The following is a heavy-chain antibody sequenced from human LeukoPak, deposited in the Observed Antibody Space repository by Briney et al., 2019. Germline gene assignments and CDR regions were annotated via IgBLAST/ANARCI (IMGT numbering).Heavy chain of an antibody. Sequence: GALRLSCAASGFTFPNYWMSWVRQAPGKGLEWVANIRQDGSEKFYVDSVKGRFTISRDNDKSSLYLQMNSLRGEDTAVYYCARVRGGYNSAAFDIWGQGTMVTVSS. CDR1: GFTFPNYW. CDR2: IRQDGSEK. V-gene: IGHV3-7*01. J-gene: IGHJ3*02. CDR3: ARVRGGYNSAAFDI. D-gene: IGHD5-24*01.